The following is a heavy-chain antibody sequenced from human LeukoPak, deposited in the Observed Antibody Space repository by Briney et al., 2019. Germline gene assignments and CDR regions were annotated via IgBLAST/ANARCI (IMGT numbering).Heavy chain of an antibody. Sequence: GGSLRLSCAASGFTFSDYYMSWIRQAPGKGLEWVSYISSSGSTIYYADSVKGRFTISRDNAKNSLYLQMNSLRAEDAAVYYCARVRIVGATAYFDYWGQGTLVTVSS. CDR3: ARVRIVGATAYFDY. J-gene: IGHJ4*02. CDR1: GFTFSDYY. D-gene: IGHD1-26*01. CDR2: ISSSGSTI. V-gene: IGHV3-11*04.